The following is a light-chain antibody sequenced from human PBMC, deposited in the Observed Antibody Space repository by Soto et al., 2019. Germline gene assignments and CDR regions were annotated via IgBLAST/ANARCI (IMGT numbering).Light chain of an antibody. V-gene: IGLV3-27*01. J-gene: IGLJ2*01. CDR2: KDS. Sequence: SYELTQPSSVSVSPGQTARITCSGDILAKNYARWFQQKPGQAPVLMIYKDSRRPSGIPERFSGSSSGTTVTLTISGAQIEDEADYYCYSAADNSRIFGAGTKLTVL. CDR3: YSAADNSRI. CDR1: ILAKNY.